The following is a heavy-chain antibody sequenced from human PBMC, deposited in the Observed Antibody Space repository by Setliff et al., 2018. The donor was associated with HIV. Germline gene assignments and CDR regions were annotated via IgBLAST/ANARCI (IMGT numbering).Heavy chain of an antibody. D-gene: IGHD3-10*01. CDR2: INSDGSII. J-gene: IGHJ3*02. CDR3: ARDRGYPDSFNI. CDR1: GFTFGPFW. V-gene: IGHV3-74*01. Sequence: GGSLRLSCAASGFTFGPFWMHWVRQAPGKGLEWVSYINSDGSIITYGESVKGRFTISRDNAKNTLYLQMNSLRAEDTAVYYCARDRGYPDSFNIWGQGTVVTVSS.